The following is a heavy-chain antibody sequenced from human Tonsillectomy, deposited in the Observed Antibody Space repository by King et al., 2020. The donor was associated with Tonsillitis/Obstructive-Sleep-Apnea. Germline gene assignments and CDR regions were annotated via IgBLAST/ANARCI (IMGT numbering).Heavy chain of an antibody. Sequence: VQLQQWGAGLLKPSETLSLTCAVSGGSFSAYYWSWIRHPPGKGREWIGEINHSGSTNHNPSLKSRVTISVETSKSQFSLKLSSVTAADTAVYYCAGVVVAADAFDIWGQGTMVTVSS. CDR1: GGSFSAYY. CDR3: AGVVVAADAFDI. D-gene: IGHD2-15*01. V-gene: IGHV4-34*01. J-gene: IGHJ3*02. CDR2: INHSGST.